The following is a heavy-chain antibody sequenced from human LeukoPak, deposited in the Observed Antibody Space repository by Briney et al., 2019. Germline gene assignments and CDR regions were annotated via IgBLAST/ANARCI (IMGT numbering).Heavy chain of an antibody. Sequence: SVTVSCKASGGTFTNYAFSWVRQAPGQGLEWMGGIIPMFSTSRYAQKFQGRVTITADESTSTASMELGSLRSEDTAVYYCARAAQARRGDYWGQGTLVTVSS. V-gene: IGHV1-69*01. CDR3: ARAAQARRGDY. J-gene: IGHJ4*02. CDR1: GGTFTNYA. CDR2: IIPMFSTS. D-gene: IGHD6-6*01.